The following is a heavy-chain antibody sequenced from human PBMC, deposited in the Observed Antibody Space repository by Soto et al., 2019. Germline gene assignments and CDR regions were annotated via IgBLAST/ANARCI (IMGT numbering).Heavy chain of an antibody. CDR3: PKVVRGVVVVVPAAMEDAFDI. Sequence: GGSLRLSCAASGFTFSSYAMSWVRQAPGKGLEWVSAISGSGGSTYYADSVKGRFTISRDNSKNTLYLQMNSLRAEDTAVYYWPKVVRGVVVVVPAAMEDAFDIWGQGTMVTVSS. J-gene: IGHJ3*02. D-gene: IGHD2-2*01. CDR2: ISGSGGST. V-gene: IGHV3-23*01. CDR1: GFTFSSYA.